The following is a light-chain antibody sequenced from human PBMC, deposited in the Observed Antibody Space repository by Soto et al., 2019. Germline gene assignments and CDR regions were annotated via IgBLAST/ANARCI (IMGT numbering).Light chain of an antibody. CDR3: QQYHNLWT. J-gene: IGKJ1*01. Sequence: EIAMTQSPDTLSVSPGDRATLSCRASQGVRSDLAWYQQKAGQSPRLLIYDASTRATGTPARSSGSGSGTEFTLTITSLQSEDFALYYCQQYHNLWTFGQGTKVDIK. CDR1: QGVRSD. V-gene: IGKV3-15*01. CDR2: DAS.